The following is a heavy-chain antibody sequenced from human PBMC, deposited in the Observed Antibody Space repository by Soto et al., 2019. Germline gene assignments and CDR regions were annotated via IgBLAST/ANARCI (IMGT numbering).Heavy chain of an antibody. D-gene: IGHD2-2*02. CDR3: AKAIHPSFIGCLFDF. V-gene: IGHV3-30*18. CDR1: GFTFSSYG. CDR2: ISKDGSDT. J-gene: IGHJ4*02. Sequence: QVQLVESGGGVVQPGRSLRLSCAASGFTFSSYGMHWVRQAPGKGLEWVAVISKDGSDTYQADSVQGRFTISRDNSKNTLYLQMNSLRPEDTSVYYCAKAIHPSFIGCLFDFWGQGTLVTVSS.